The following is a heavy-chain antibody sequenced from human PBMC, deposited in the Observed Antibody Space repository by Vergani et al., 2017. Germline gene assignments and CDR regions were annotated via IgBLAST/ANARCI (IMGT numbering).Heavy chain of an antibody. CDR1: GDAISRDTYS. CDR2: VYYSGTT. D-gene: IGHD3-3*01. J-gene: IGHJ6*03. CDR3: VRGQTGYSSDWSTDFLYMDG. V-gene: IGHV4-30-2*01. Sequence: QLQLQESDSRLVNPSQTLSLTCTLSGDAISRDTYSWNWVRQPPGKPLEWIGSVYYSGTTYYNPSLGGRVTMSIDKSKNHFSLTLTYVTAAGSAFYFCVRGQTGYSSDWSTDFLYMDGWGKGSTVT.